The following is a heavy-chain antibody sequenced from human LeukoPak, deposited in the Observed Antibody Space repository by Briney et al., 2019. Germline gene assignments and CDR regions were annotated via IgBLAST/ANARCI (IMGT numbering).Heavy chain of an antibody. J-gene: IGHJ5*01. V-gene: IGHV1-2*02. D-gene: IGHD2-2*01. Sequence: ASVKVSCKASGYTFTGYYMHWVRQAPGQGLEWMGGINPNSGGTNYAQKFQGRVTMTRDTSISTAYMELSRLRSDDTAVYYCARIPDGLAVDCSSTSCSRYPWFDSWGQGTLVTVSS. CDR3: ARIPDGLAVDCSSTSCSRYPWFDS. CDR1: GYTFTGYY. CDR2: INPNSGGT.